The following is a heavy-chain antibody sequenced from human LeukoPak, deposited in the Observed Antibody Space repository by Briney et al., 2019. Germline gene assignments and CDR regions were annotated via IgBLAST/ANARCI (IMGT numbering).Heavy chain of an antibody. J-gene: IGHJ4*02. CDR3: ARAAEDLLWFRY. CDR2: INPNSGGT. Sequence: ASVKVSCKASGYTFTGYYMHWVRQAPGQGLEWMGWINPNSGGTNYAQKLQGRVTMTTDTSTSTAYMELRSLRSDDTAVYYCARAAEDLLWFRYWGQGTLVTVSS. D-gene: IGHD3-10*01. CDR1: GYTFTGYY. V-gene: IGHV1-2*02.